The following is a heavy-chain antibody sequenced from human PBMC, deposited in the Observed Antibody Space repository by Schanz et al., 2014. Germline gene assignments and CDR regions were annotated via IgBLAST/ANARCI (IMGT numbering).Heavy chain of an antibody. CDR1: GFTLTSHF. Sequence: QLVQSGAEVKKPGASVKVSCKASGFTLTSHFMHWLRQAPGQGLEWMGWIGGSDGNTNFAQKFQGRVPMTTDTSTSTVYMELRSLTSDDSAVYYCARDRDQWDGNYLDYWGQGTLVTVSS. CDR3: ARDRDQWDGNYLDY. J-gene: IGHJ4*02. D-gene: IGHD1-26*01. CDR2: IGGSDGNT. V-gene: IGHV1-18*04.